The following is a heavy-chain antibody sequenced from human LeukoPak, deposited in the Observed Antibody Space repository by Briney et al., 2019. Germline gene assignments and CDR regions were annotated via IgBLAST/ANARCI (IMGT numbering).Heavy chain of an antibody. V-gene: IGHV3-30*03. D-gene: IGHD6-13*01. Sequence: GGSLRLSCAASGFTFSSYGMHWVRQAPGKGLEWVAVISYDGSNKYYADSVKGRFTISRDNSKNTLYLQMNSLRPEDTAIYYCAREGFTSTWLYYYYYMDVWGKGTTVTVSS. J-gene: IGHJ6*03. CDR1: GFTFSSYG. CDR2: ISYDGSNK. CDR3: AREGFTSTWLYYYYYMDV.